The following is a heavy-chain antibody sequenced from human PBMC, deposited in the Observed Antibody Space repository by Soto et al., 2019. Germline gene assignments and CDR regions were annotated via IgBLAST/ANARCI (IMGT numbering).Heavy chain of an antibody. CDR1: GGAINSGYYY. J-gene: IGHJ3*02. Sequence: PSETLSLTCTVSGGAINSGYYYWGWIRQPPGEGLEWIGSVHHTGATFPHPSLRSRVTISMDTSNNQISLNLRSVTAADTAVYYCARPSRAYGDYYIWGQGTMVTVSS. CDR2: VHHTGAT. V-gene: IGHV4-39*01. CDR3: ARPSRAYGDYYI. D-gene: IGHD4-17*01.